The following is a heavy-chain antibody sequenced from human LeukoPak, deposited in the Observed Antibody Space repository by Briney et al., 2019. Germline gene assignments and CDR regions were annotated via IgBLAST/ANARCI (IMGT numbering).Heavy chain of an antibody. CDR3: AKVWSYDLVKYFDY. Sequence: GGSLRLSCAASGFPFSSYAMSWVRQAPGKGLEWVSAISGSGGRTYYADSVKGRFTVSRVNSKNTLYLQMKSLRVEDTAVYYCAKVWSYDLVKYFDYWGQGTLVTVSS. D-gene: IGHD1-26*01. CDR2: ISGSGGRT. V-gene: IGHV3-23*01. CDR1: GFPFSSYA. J-gene: IGHJ4*02.